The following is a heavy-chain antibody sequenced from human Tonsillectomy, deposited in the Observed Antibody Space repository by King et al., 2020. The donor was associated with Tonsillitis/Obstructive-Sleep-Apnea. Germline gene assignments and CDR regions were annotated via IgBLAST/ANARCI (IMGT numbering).Heavy chain of an antibody. V-gene: IGHV4-34*01. D-gene: IGHD3-3*01. Sequence: VQLQQWGAGLLKPSETLSLPCAVYGGSFSGYYWSWIRQPPGKGLEWIGEINHSGSTNYNPSLKSRVTISVDTSKNQFSLKLSSVTAADTAVYYCASGEGTNLGGWFDPWGQGTLVTVSS. CDR1: GGSFSGYY. CDR3: ASGEGTNLGGWFDP. CDR2: INHSGST. J-gene: IGHJ5*02.